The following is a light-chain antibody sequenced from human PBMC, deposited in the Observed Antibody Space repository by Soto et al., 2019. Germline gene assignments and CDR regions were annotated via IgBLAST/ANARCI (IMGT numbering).Light chain of an antibody. CDR1: QSVSSSY. CDR2: DAS. CDR3: LQYGSSPT. J-gene: IGKJ5*01. V-gene: IGKV3-20*01. Sequence: ETVLTQSPGTLSLSPGERTNLSCRASQSVSSSYLAWYQQTPGQAPRLLLYDASRRATGIPDGFSASGSGTDFTLTISRLEPEDFAVYYCLQYGSSPTFGQGTRLEIK.